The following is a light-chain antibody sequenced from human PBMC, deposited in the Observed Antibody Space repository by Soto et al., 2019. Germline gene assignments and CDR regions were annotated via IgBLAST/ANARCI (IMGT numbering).Light chain of an antibody. CDR2: DVN. CDR3: SSYTSSATLV. CDR1: SFDVGGYYH. Sequence: QSALTQPASVSGSPGQSITISCTGTSFDVGGYYHVSWYQQHPGKAPKRMIYDVNYRPSGVSVRFSGSKSGVTASLTISGLQADDEADYFCSSYTSSATLVFGGGTKLTVL. J-gene: IGLJ3*02. V-gene: IGLV2-14*03.